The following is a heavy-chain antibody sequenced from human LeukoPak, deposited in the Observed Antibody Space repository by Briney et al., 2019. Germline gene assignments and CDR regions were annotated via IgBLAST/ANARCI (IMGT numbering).Heavy chain of an antibody. D-gene: IGHD3-10*01. V-gene: IGHV1-46*01. CDR1: GGTFSSYA. CDR3: ARDTGSSLGFDF. Sequence: ASVKVSCKASGGTFSSYAISWVRQAPGQGLEWMGIINPSGGSTSYAQKFQGRVTMTRDTSTSTAYMELRSLRSDDTAVYYCARDTGSSLGFDFWGQGTLLTVSS. CDR2: INPSGGST. J-gene: IGHJ4*02.